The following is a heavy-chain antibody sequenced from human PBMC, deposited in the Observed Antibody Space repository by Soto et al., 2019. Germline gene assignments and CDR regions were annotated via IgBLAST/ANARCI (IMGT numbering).Heavy chain of an antibody. V-gene: IGHV3-74*01. D-gene: IGHD3-16*01. CDR1: GFPFSGYW. J-gene: IGHJ4*02. CDR3: AKDLFWGQCDF. Sequence: DVQLVESGGGLVQPGGSMRLSCAASGFPFSGYWMHWVRQDPGKGLVWVSTINHDGTTEQYPDSVKGRFTVSRDNGKNTLYLQMNSLRVEDTGVYYCAKDLFWGQCDFWCQGTLVTVSS. CDR2: INHDGTTE.